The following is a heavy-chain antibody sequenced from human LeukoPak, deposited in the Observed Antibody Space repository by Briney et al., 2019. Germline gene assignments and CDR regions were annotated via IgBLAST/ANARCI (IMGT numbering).Heavy chain of an antibody. J-gene: IGHJ4*02. D-gene: IGHD3-22*01. CDR2: INSNSGGT. CDR1: GYTFSGYY. Sequence: ASVKGSCKASGYTFSGYYMHWVRQAPGQGLEWMGWINSNSGGTKYAQKFQGRVTMTRDTSISTAYMELTRLRSDDTAVYYCARTSLYDSASDYWGQGTLVTVSS. V-gene: IGHV1-2*02. CDR3: ARTSLYDSASDY.